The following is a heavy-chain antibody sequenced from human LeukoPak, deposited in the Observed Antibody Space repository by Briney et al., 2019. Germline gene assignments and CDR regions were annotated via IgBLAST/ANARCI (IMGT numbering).Heavy chain of an antibody. CDR2: INPSGGST. CDR1: GYTFTSYY. V-gene: IGHV1-46*01. CDR3: ARDLIVGATHRGIPYNWFDP. J-gene: IGHJ5*02. D-gene: IGHD1-26*01. Sequence: ASVKVSCKASGYTFTSYYMHWVRQAPGQGLEWMGIINPSGGSTSYAQKFQGRVTMTRDTSTSTVYMELSSLRSEDTAVYYCARDLIVGATHRGIPYNWFDPWGQGTLVTVSS.